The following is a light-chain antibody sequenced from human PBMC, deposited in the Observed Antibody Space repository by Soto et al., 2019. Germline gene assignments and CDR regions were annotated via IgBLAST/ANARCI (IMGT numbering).Light chain of an antibody. CDR1: QNINNW. CDR2: AAS. Sequence: DIQMTQSPSTLSASVGDRVTIACRASQNINNWLAWYQQKPGKAPKLLIYAASSLESGVPSRFSGSRSGTEFTLTIRSLQPDDCATYFCQHYESNPWTFGQGNKVELK. J-gene: IGKJ1*01. V-gene: IGKV1-5*01. CDR3: QHYESNPWT.